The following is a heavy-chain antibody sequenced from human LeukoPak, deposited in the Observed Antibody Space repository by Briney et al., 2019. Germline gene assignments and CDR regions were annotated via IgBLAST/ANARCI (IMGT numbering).Heavy chain of an antibody. CDR3: ARVVGIVVVPAAPNWYFDL. CDR2: IYHSGTT. V-gene: IGHV4-30-2*01. J-gene: IGHJ2*01. CDR1: GGSISSGGYS. D-gene: IGHD2-2*01. Sequence: SETLSLTCAVSGGSISSGGYSWGWIRQPPGRGLEWIVYIYHSGTTYYNPPLKTRFTISVDRSKNQFSLKLSSVTAADTAVYYCARVVGIVVVPAAPNWYFDLWGRGTLVTVSS.